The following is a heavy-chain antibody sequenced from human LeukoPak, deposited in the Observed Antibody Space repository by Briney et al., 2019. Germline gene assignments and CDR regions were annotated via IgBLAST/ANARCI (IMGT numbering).Heavy chain of an antibody. D-gene: IGHD2/OR15-2a*01. J-gene: IGHJ4*02. V-gene: IGHV4-30-2*01. CDR1: GDSISGGGYY. CDR3: AGSRGEKYCFSSGCSPH. CDR2: IYHSGST. Sequence: KSSETLSLTCTVSGDSISGGGYYWNWIRQPPGKGLEWIGYIYHSGSTYYNSSLKSRVTISVDRSKNQFSLKPSSVTAADTAVYYCAGSRGEKYCFSSGCSPHWGQGTLVTASS.